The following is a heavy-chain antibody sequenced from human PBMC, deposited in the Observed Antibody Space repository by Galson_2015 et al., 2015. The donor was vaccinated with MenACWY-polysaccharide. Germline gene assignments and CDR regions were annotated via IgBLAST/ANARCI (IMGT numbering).Heavy chain of an antibody. V-gene: IGHV3-53*01. CDR2: FYSGGTT. CDR1: GFTVSSSY. D-gene: IGHD2-2*01. J-gene: IGHJ4*02. CDR3: ARQVSSSSTYDY. Sequence: SLRLSCAASGFTVSSSYMSWVRQAPGKGLEWLSAFYSGGTTYYADSVKGRFTISRDNSRDTLYLQMNSLRAGDTAVYYCARQVSSSSTYDYWGQGTLVTVSS.